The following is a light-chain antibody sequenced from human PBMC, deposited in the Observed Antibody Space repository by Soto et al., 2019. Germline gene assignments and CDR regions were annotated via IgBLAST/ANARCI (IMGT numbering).Light chain of an antibody. Sequence: IQMTQSPSTLSASVGDRVTITCRASQSISSYLNWYQQKPGKAPKLLIYDASSLESGVPSRFSGSGSGTEFTLTISSLQPDDFATYYCQQYNSYSWTFGQGTKVDIK. J-gene: IGKJ1*01. CDR2: DAS. CDR3: QQYNSYSWT. V-gene: IGKV1-5*01. CDR1: QSISSY.